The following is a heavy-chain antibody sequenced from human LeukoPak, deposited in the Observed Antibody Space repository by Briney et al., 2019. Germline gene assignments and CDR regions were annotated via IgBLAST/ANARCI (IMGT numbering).Heavy chain of an antibody. CDR2: IYPGDSDT. V-gene: IGHV5-51*01. D-gene: IGHD2-15*01. Sequence: GESLKISCKGSGYSFTSYWIGWVRPMPGKGLEWMGIIYPGDSDTTYSPSFQGQVTISADKSINTAYLQWTSLKASDTAMYYCARTDQYCSGGSCYAVYWGQGTLVTVSS. CDR3: ARTDQYCSGGSCYAVY. J-gene: IGHJ4*02. CDR1: GYSFTSYW.